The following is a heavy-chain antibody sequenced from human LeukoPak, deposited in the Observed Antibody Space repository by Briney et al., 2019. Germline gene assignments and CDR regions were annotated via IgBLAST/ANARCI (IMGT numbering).Heavy chain of an antibody. V-gene: IGHV1-3*03. CDR2: INAGNGNT. J-gene: IGHJ3*02. D-gene: IGHD5-18*01. CDR1: GYTFTSYA. CDR3: ARPTVDTGAFDI. Sequence: ASVKVSCKASGYTFTSYAMHWVRQAPGQRLEWMGWINAGNGNTKYSQEFQGRVTITRDTSASTAYMELSSLRSEDMAVYYCARPTVDTGAFDIWGQGTMVTVSS.